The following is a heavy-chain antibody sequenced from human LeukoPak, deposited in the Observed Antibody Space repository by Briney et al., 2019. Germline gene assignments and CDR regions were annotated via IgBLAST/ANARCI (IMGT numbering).Heavy chain of an antibody. D-gene: IGHD4-17*01. Sequence: SETLSLTCTVSGGSIGDDYFTWIRQPAGKGLEWIGRIHSGGTTNYNPSLVSRATLSIDTSKKQISLRLTSMTAADMAVYYCARFGAVYGDYAYWGQGTLVTVSS. V-gene: IGHV4-4*07. CDR1: GGSIGDDY. CDR3: ARFGAVYGDYAY. CDR2: IHSGGTT. J-gene: IGHJ4*02.